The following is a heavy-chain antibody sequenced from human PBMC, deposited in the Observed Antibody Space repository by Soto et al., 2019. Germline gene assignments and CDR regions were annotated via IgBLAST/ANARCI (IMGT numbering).Heavy chain of an antibody. CDR3: ASSPYCYGSGSIDY. Sequence: PSETLSLTCAVYGGSFSGYYWSWIRQPPGKGLEWIGEINHSGSTNYNPSLKSRVTISVDTSKNQFSLKLSSVTAADTAVYYCASSPYCYGSGSIDYWGQGTLVTVSS. CDR2: INHSGST. CDR1: GGSFSGYY. D-gene: IGHD3-10*01. V-gene: IGHV4-34*01. J-gene: IGHJ4*02.